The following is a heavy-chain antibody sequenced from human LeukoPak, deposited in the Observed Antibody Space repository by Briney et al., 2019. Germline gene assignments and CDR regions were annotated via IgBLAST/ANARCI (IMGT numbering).Heavy chain of an antibody. D-gene: IGHD5-18*01. J-gene: IGHJ5*02. CDR2: INPNNGGT. CDR3: ARGEYNYGRDWFDP. Sequence: ASVKVSCKASGYTFTGYYMHWVRQAPGQGLEWMGWINPNNGGTNYAQKFQGRVTMTRDTSISTAYMELSSLRSDDTAVYYCARGEYNYGRDWFDPWGQGTLVTVSS. V-gene: IGHV1-2*02. CDR1: GYTFTGYY.